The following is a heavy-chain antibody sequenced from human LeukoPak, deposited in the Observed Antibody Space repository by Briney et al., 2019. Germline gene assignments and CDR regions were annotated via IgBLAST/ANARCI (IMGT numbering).Heavy chain of an antibody. CDR1: GGSISSGSYY. Sequence: SQTLSLTCTVSGGSISSGSYYWGWIRQPPGKGLEWIGRIYTSGSTNYNPSLKSRVTITVDTSKNQFSLKLSSVTAADTAVYCCAGDAELRDWGQGTLVTVSS. D-gene: IGHD3-16*01. J-gene: IGHJ4*02. CDR2: IYTSGST. CDR3: AGDAELRD. V-gene: IGHV4-61*02.